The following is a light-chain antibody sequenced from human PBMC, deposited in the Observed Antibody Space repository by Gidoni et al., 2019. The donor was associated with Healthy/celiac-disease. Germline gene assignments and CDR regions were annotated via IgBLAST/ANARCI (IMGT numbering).Light chain of an antibody. Sequence: EIVMTQSPATLSVSPGERATLSCRASQSVSSKLAWYQQKPGQAPRRLIYGASTRATGIPARFRGSGSGTEFTITISSLQSEDFAVYYCQQYNNWPPYTFGQGTKLEIK. V-gene: IGKV3-15*01. CDR3: QQYNNWPPYT. CDR2: GAS. CDR1: QSVSSK. J-gene: IGKJ2*01.